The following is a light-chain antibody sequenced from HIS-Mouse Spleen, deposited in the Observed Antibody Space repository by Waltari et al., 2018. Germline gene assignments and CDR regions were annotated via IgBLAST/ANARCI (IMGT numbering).Light chain of an antibody. V-gene: IGLV3-25*03. CDR3: QSADSSGTYPYV. J-gene: IGLJ1*01. Sequence: SYELTQPPSVSVSPGQTARITGSGDALPKQYAYWSQLKPGQAPVLVIYKDSERTSGIPERFSGSSSGTTVTLTISGVQAEDEADYYCQSADSSGTYPYVFGTGTKVTVL. CDR2: KDS. CDR1: ALPKQY.